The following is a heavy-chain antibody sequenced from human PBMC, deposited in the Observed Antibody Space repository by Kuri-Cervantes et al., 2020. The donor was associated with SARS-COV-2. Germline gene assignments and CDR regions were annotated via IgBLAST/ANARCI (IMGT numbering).Heavy chain of an antibody. V-gene: IGHV4-34*01. CDR3: AREYCSSTSCYTIPPDY. D-gene: IGHD2-2*02. J-gene: IGHJ4*02. CDR1: GGSFSGYY. Sequence: GSLRLSCAVYGGSFSGYYWSWIRQPPGKGLEWIGEISHSGSTNYNPSLKSRVTISVDTSKNQFSLKLSSVTAADTAVYYCAREYCSSTSCYTIPPDYWGQGTLVTVSS. CDR2: ISHSGST.